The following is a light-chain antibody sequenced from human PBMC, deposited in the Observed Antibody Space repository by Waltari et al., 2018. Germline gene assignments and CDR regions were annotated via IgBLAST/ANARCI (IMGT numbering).Light chain of an antibody. Sequence: QSALTQPPSASGSPGQSVTISCTGTSSDVGGYNYVSWYQQHPGKAPKLMIYEVSKRPSGVSDRFSGSKSGNTASLTVSGLQAEDEAGYYCSSYAGSNYWKVFGGGTKLTVL. CDR1: SSDVGGYNY. CDR3: SSYAGSNYWKV. V-gene: IGLV2-8*01. J-gene: IGLJ2*01. CDR2: EVS.